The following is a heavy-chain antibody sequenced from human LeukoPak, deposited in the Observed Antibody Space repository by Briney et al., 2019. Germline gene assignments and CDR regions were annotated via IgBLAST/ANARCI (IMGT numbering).Heavy chain of an antibody. CDR1: GYSISSGYY. CDR3: ARVEALEWLFPDAYYFDY. J-gene: IGHJ4*02. V-gene: IGHV4-38-2*02. CDR2: IYHSGST. D-gene: IGHD3-3*01. Sequence: SETLSLTCTVSGYSISSGYYWGWIRPPPGKGLEWIGSIYHSGSTYYNPSLKSRVTISVDTSKNQFSLKLSSVTAADTAVYYCARVEALEWLFPDAYYFDYWGQGTLVTVSS.